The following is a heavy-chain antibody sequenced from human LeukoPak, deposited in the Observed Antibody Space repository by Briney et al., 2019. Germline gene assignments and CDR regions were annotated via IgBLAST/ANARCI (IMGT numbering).Heavy chain of an antibody. CDR2: ISYDGSNK. Sequence: GRSLRLSCAASGFTFSSYGMHWVRQAPGKGLEWVAVISYDGSNKYYADSVKGRFTISRDNSKNTLYLQMNSLRAEDTAVYYCAKAGSGYDLNYWGQGTLVTVSS. D-gene: IGHD5-12*01. J-gene: IGHJ4*02. CDR3: AKAGSGYDLNY. V-gene: IGHV3-30*18. CDR1: GFTFSSYG.